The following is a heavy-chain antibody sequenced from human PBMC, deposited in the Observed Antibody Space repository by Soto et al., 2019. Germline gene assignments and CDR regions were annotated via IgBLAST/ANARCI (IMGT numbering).Heavy chain of an antibody. D-gene: IGHD3-22*01. V-gene: IGHV4-31*03. CDR2: IYYSGST. Sequence: PSETLSLTCTVSGGSISSGSYYLSWIRQHPGKGLEWIGYIYYSGSTYYNPSLKSRVTISVDTSKNQFSLKLSSVTAADTAMYYYARSYDSSGYLNCLDPWGQGTLVTVSS. J-gene: IGHJ5*02. CDR3: ARSYDSSGYLNCLDP. CDR1: GGSISSGSYY.